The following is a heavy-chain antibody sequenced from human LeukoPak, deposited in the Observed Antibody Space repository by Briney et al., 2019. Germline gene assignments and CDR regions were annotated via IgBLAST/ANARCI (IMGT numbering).Heavy chain of an antibody. CDR2: ISGSGGST. CDR1: GFTFSSYA. CDR3: AKIRPTERIVLMVYAIFDY. Sequence: PGGSLRLSCAASGFTFSSYAMSWVRQAPGKGLEWVSAISGSGGSTYYADSVKGRFTISRDNSKNTLYLQMNSLRAEDTAVYYCAKIRPTERIVLMVYAIFDYWGQGTLVTVSS. D-gene: IGHD2-8*01. V-gene: IGHV3-23*01. J-gene: IGHJ4*02.